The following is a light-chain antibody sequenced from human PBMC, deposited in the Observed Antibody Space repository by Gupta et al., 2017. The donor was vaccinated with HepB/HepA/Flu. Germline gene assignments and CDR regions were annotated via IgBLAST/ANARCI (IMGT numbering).Light chain of an antibody. V-gene: IGLV2-14*01. CDR3: SSYTSSSTVV. CDR1: RSDVGGYNY. J-gene: IGLJ2*01. CDR2: DVS. Sequence: QSALTQPATVSGSPGKSITISCTGTRSDVGGYNYVSWYQQHPGKAPKLMIYDVSNRPSGVTTRFSGSKSVNTASLTISGLQAEDEADYYCSSYTSSSTVVFGGGTKLTVL.